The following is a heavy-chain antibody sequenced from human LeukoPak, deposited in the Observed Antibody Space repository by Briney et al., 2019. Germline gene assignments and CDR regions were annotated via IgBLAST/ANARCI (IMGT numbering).Heavy chain of an antibody. J-gene: IGHJ4*02. Sequence: GGSLRLSCAASGFTFSSYAMHWVRQAPGKGLEYVSAISSNGGSTYYANSVKGRFTISRDNSKNTLYLQMGSLRAEDMAVYYCARAKKEPLNHWGFDYWGQGTLVTVSS. CDR2: ISSNGGST. CDR1: GFTFSSYA. V-gene: IGHV3-64*01. CDR3: ARAKKEPLNHWGFDY. D-gene: IGHD1-14*01.